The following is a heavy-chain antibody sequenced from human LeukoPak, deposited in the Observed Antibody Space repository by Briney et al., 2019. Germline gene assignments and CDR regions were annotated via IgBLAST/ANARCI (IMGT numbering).Heavy chain of an antibody. V-gene: IGHV1-69*13. Sequence: GASVKVSCKASGGTFSSYAISWVRQAPGQGLEWMGGIIPIFGTANYAQKFQGRVTITADESTSTAYMELSSLRSEDTAVYYCARGPDFEVTTFDYWGQGTLVTVSS. CDR2: IIPIFGTA. CDR3: ARGPDFEVTTFDY. CDR1: GGTFSSYA. D-gene: IGHD4-17*01. J-gene: IGHJ4*02.